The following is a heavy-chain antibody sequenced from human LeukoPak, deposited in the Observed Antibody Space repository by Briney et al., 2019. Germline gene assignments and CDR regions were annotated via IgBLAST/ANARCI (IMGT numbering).Heavy chain of an antibody. Sequence: GGSLRLSCTASGFSGDTYGLNWVRQAPGKGLEWLSYISYSGKTVYYADSVKGRFTISRDNAKNLVYLQMNSLTTDDTAVYYCAPGYCDTGACAHYFQHWGQGTLVTVSS. CDR2: ISYSGKTV. CDR3: APGYCDTGACAHYFQH. CDR1: GFSGDTYG. D-gene: IGHD2-15*01. V-gene: IGHV3-48*04. J-gene: IGHJ4*02.